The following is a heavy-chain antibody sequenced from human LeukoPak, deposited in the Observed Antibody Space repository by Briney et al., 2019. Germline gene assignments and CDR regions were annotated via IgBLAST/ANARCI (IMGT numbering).Heavy chain of an antibody. CDR2: IYSSGTT. J-gene: IGHJ4*02. V-gene: IGHV4-61*02. CDR3: AREGGPYDSSGYYSLHYYFDY. D-gene: IGHD3-22*01. CDR1: GDSIYSGNYY. Sequence: SETLSLTCTVSGDSIYSGNYYWSWIRQPAGKGLEWIGRIYSSGTTIYNPSLKSRVTISVDTSKNQFSLKMSSVPAADTAVYYCAREGGPYDSSGYYSLHYYFDYWGQGTLVTVSS.